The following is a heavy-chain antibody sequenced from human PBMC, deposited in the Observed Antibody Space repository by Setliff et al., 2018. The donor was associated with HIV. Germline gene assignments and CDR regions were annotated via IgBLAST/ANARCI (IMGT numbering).Heavy chain of an antibody. J-gene: IGHJ6*02. Sequence: SETLSLTCTVSGGSTTTESYYWIWIRQAAGRGLEWIGHIYISGSTNYNPSLKSRLAISLDTSKNQFSLKLNSVTAADTAVYYCARAPRTSGVVGYYYYYGMDVWGQGTTVTVSS. CDR1: GGSTTTESYY. CDR3: ARAPRTSGVVGYYYYYGMDV. D-gene: IGHD2-21*01. CDR2: IYISGST. V-gene: IGHV4-61*09.